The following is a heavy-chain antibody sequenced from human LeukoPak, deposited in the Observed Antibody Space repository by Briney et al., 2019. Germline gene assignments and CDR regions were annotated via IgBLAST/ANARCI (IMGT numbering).Heavy chain of an antibody. Sequence: PSETLSLTCTVSGGSISSYYWSWIRQPPGKGLEWIGYIYYSGSTNYNPSLKSRVTISVDTSKNQFSLKLSSVTAADTAVYYCARARYCTNGVCRSGFDHWGQGTLVTVSS. V-gene: IGHV4-59*01. CDR3: ARARYCTNGVCRSGFDH. D-gene: IGHD2-8*01. CDR2: IYYSGST. CDR1: GGSISSYY. J-gene: IGHJ4*02.